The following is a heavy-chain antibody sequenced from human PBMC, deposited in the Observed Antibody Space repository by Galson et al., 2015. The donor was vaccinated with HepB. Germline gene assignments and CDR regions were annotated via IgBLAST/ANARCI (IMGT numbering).Heavy chain of an antibody. V-gene: IGHV3-74*01. J-gene: IGHJ1*01. Sequence: SLRLSCAGSGFTFSSDWIHWVRQAPGKGLVWLSRISGDGRATTYAASVKGRFIISRDNAKNTVFLQMSSLRDEDTAIYYCTRGPYGTYGLFESWGQGALVTVSS. CDR1: GFTFSSDW. CDR2: ISGDGRAT. CDR3: TRGPYGTYGLFES. D-gene: IGHD1-26*01.